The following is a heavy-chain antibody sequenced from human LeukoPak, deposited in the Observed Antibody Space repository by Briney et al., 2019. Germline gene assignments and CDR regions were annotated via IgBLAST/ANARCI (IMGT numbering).Heavy chain of an antibody. J-gene: IGHJ4*02. CDR1: GSTFSSYS. D-gene: IGHD3-10*01. V-gene: IGHV3-21*01. CDR2: ISSSSSYI. Sequence: GGSLRLSCAASGSTFSSYSMNWVRQAPGQVLEWVSSISSSSSYIYYADSVKGRFTISRDNAKNSLYLQMNSLRAEDTAVYYCARVGPEFRSPLDYWGQGTLVTVSS. CDR3: ARVGPEFRSPLDY.